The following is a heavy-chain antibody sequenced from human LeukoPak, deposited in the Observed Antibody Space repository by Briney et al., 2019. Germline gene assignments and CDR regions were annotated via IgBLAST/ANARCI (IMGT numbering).Heavy chain of an antibody. J-gene: IGHJ3*02. CDR3: ATHRRPGSGGYENAFEI. Sequence: SGTLSLTCTVSGASIGSTTYYWDWFRQPPGKGLEWIGSIYDGGSTHYNPSLKSRLTMSVDTSKNHFSLRLNSVTAADTAIYYCATHRRPGSGGYENAFEIWGQGTMVTVSS. V-gene: IGHV4-39*01. CDR2: IYDGGST. CDR1: GASIGSTTYY. D-gene: IGHD5-12*01.